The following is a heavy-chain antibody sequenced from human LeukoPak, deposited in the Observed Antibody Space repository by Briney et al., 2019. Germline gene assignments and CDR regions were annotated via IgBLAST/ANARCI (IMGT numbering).Heavy chain of an antibody. D-gene: IGHD4-23*01. CDR1: GFTFSSYG. V-gene: IGHV3-30*18. CDR2: ISYDGSNK. CDR3: AKLYEKRWYANFDY. Sequence: GGSLRLSCAASGFTFSSYGMHWVRQAPGKGLEWVAVISYDGSNKYYADSVKGRFTISRDNSKNTLYLQMNSLRAEDTAVYYCAKLYEKRWYANFDYWGQGTLVTVSS. J-gene: IGHJ4*02.